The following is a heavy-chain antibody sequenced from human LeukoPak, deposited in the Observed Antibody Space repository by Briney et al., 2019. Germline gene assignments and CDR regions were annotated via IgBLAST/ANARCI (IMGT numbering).Heavy chain of an antibody. Sequence: SVKVSCKASGGTFSSYAISWVRQAPGQGLEWMGGIIPIFGTANYAQKFQGRVTITADESTSTAYMELSSLRSKDTAVYYCARFYPRGSGNYINPFDYWGQGTLVTVSS. CDR3: ARFYPRGSGNYINPFDY. D-gene: IGHD3-10*01. V-gene: IGHV1-69*13. CDR2: IIPIFGTA. J-gene: IGHJ4*02. CDR1: GGTFSSYA.